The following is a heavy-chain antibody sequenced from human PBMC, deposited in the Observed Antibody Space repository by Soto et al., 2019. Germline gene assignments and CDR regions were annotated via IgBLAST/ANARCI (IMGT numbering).Heavy chain of an antibody. Sequence: EVQLLESGGGLVQPGGSLRLSCAASGFTFSSYAMSWVRQAPGKGLEWVSVISGSGGSTYYADSVKGRFTISRDNTKNTLYRQMNSLRAEDTAVYYCAKRTVGWYFDLWGRGTLVTVSS. CDR1: GFTFSSYA. J-gene: IGHJ2*01. CDR2: ISGSGGST. V-gene: IGHV3-23*01. D-gene: IGHD4-17*01. CDR3: AKRTVGWYFDL.